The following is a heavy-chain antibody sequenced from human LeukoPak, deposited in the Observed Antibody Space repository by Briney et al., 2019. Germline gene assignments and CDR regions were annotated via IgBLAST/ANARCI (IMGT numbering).Heavy chain of an antibody. CDR3: AKDDGGNLPTAFDV. D-gene: IGHD4-23*01. J-gene: IGHJ3*01. Sequence: GGSLRLSCAASGFTFSSYAMSWVRQAPGRGLEWVSGISSSGSITNYADSVKGRFTISRDNSKNTLYLQVNSLRADDTAVYYCAKDDGGNLPTAFDVWGQGTMVTVSS. V-gene: IGHV3-23*01. CDR2: ISSSGSIT. CDR1: GFTFSSYA.